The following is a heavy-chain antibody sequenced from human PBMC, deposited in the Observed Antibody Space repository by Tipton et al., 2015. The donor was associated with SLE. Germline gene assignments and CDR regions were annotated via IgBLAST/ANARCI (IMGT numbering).Heavy chain of an antibody. CDR1: GYTFTGYY. J-gene: IGHJ3*01. D-gene: IGHD3-10*01. CDR3: ARVLHFGAFAYDAFDV. Sequence: QLVQSGAEVKKPGASVKVSCKASGYTFTGYYILLVRQAPGQGLEWMGRINPKSGGTNYAQKFQGRVTMTRDTSISTAYMGLSRLRSDDTAVYYCARVLHFGAFAYDAFDVWGQGTMVTVSS. V-gene: IGHV1-2*06. CDR2: INPKSGGT.